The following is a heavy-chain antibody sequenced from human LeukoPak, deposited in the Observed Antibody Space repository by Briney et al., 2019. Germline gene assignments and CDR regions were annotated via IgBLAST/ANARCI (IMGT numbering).Heavy chain of an antibody. J-gene: IGHJ4*02. D-gene: IGHD6-13*01. CDR2: IYSGNSDT. CDR3: ARRLAATGTGWNDY. V-gene: IGHV5-51*01. Sequence: GESLKISCKGSGYGFTSYWIAWVRQMPGKGLEWLGIIYSGNSDTRYSPSFQGQVTISADKSITTAYLQWSSLKASDSGMYYCARRLAATGTGWNDYWGQGTLVTVSS. CDR1: GYGFTSYW.